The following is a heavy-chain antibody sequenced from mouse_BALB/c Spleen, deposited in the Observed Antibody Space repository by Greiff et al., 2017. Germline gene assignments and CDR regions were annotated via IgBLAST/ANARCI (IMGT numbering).Heavy chain of an antibody. CDR2: INPSSGYT. CDR1: GYTFTSYT. V-gene: IGHV1-4*02. Sequence: QVQLQQSAAELARPGASVKMSCKASGYTFTSYTMHWVKQRPGQGLEWIGYINPSSGYTEYNQKFKDKTTLTADKSSSTAYMQLSSLTSEDSAVYYCARLNGYYPYYYAMDYWGQGTSVTVSS. CDR3: ARLNGYYPYYYAMDY. J-gene: IGHJ4*01. D-gene: IGHD2-3*01.